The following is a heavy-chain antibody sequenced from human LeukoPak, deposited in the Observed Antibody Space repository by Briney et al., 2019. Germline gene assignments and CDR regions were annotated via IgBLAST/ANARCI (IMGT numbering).Heavy chain of an antibody. CDR2: VDPEDGET. CDR1: GYTFTDYY. D-gene: IGHD3-9*01. CDR3: ARIADYDILTARTSGDY. Sequence: ATVKISCKVSGYTFTDYYMHWVQQAPGKGLEWMGLVDPEDGETIYAEKFQGRVTITADTSTDTAYMELSSLRSEDTAVYYCARIADYDILTARTSGDYWGQGTLVTVSS. J-gene: IGHJ4*02. V-gene: IGHV1-69-2*01.